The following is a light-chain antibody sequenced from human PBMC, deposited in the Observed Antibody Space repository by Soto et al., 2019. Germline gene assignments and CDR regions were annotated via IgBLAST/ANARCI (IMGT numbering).Light chain of an antibody. J-gene: IGKJ3*01. CDR3: QQYVNSPFT. CDR1: QSVSSNY. CDR2: SAS. Sequence: EIVLTQSPGTLSLSPGERATLSCRASQSVSSNYLAWYQQKPGQAPRLLIYSASSRATGIPDRFSGSGSGTDFTLTISRLEPEDFAVYYCQQYVNSPFTFGPGTKVDIK. V-gene: IGKV3-20*01.